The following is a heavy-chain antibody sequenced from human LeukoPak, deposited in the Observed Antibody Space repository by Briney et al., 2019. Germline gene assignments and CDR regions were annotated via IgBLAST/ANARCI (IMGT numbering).Heavy chain of an antibody. CDR1: GFTFSSYG. D-gene: IGHD6-13*01. CDR2: ISYDGSNK. Sequence: GGSLRLSCAASGFTFSSYGMHWVRQAPGKGLEWVAVISYDGSNKYYADSVKGRFTISRDNSKNTLYLQMNSLRAEDTAVYYCAKTASWYYFDYWGQGTLVTVSS. V-gene: IGHV3-30*18. J-gene: IGHJ4*02. CDR3: AKTASWYYFDY.